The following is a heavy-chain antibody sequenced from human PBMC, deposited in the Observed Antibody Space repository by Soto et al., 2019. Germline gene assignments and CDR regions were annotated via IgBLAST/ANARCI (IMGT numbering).Heavy chain of an antibody. CDR1: EFTFSGSA. J-gene: IGHJ4*02. D-gene: IGHD3-16*02. V-gene: IGHV3-73*02. CDR3: TTEGASVKY. Sequence: DVQLVESGGGLVQPGGSLKLSCAASEFTFSGSAMHWVRQAAGKGLEWVGRIRSKTTHYATAYAASVKDRFTISRDDSKNTTYLQMSRLKTEDTGVYYWTTEGASVKYWGQGTLVTVSA. CDR2: IRSKTTHYAT.